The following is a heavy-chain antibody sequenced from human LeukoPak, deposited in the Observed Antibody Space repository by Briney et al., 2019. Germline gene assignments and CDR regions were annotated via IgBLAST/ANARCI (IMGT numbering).Heavy chain of an antibody. D-gene: IGHD2-15*01. CDR3: ARVPYCSGGSCYSASNWFDP. CDR1: GYTFTGYY. CDR2: INPNSGGT. V-gene: IGHV1-2*02. J-gene: IGHJ5*02. Sequence: ASVKVSCKASGYTFTGYYMHWVRQAPGQGLEWMGWINPNSGGTNYAQKFQGRVTMTRDTSISTAYVELSRLRSDDTAVYYCARVPYCSGGSCYSASNWFDPWGQGTLVTVSS.